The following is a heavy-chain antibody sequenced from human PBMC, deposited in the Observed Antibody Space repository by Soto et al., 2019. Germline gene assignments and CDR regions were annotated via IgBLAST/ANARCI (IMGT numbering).Heavy chain of an antibody. Sequence: GGSLRLXCAASGFTFSSYSMNWVRQAPGKGLEWVSSISSSSSYIYYADSVKGRFTISRGNAKNSLYLQMNSLRVEDTAVYYCARSRSGWAPFDIWGQGTMVTVSS. CDR1: GFTFSSYS. CDR2: ISSSSSYI. V-gene: IGHV3-21*01. D-gene: IGHD3-9*01. CDR3: ARSRSGWAPFDI. J-gene: IGHJ3*02.